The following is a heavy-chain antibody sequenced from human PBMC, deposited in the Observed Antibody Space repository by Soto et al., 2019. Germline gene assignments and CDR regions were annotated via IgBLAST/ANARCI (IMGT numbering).Heavy chain of an antibody. J-gene: IGHJ6*02. CDR2: IIPILGIA. D-gene: IGHD1-26*01. CDR1: GGTFSSYT. CDR3: ARSGFSGGGYGDYYYGMDV. Sequence: ASVKVSCKASGGTFSSYTISWVRQAPGQGLEWMGRIIPILGIANYAQKFQGRVTITADKSTSTAYMELSSLRSEDTAVYYCARSGFSGGGYGDYYYGMDVWGQGTTVTVSS. V-gene: IGHV1-69*02.